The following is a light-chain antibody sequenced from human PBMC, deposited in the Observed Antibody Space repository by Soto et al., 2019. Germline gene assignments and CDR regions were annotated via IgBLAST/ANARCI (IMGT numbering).Light chain of an antibody. CDR3: SPPAGALGV. CDR2: EVS. CDR1: SSDIGDSNF. V-gene: IGLV2-14*01. J-gene: IGLJ3*02. Sequence: QSALTQPASVSGSPGQSITISCTGTSSDIGDSNFVSWYQQHPGKAPKLIIFEVSTRPSGVSNRFSGSKSDNTASLTISGLQAEDEAHYYCSPPAGALGVFGGGTKVTVL.